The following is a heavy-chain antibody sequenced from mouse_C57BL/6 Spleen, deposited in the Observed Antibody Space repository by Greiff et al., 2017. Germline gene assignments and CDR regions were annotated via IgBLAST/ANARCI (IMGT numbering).Heavy chain of an antibody. CDR1: GYTFTSYW. CDR2: IYPGSGST. D-gene: IGHD1-1*01. CDR3: APCDYYGGDYSIDY. V-gene: IGHV1-55*01. J-gene: IGHJ4*01. Sequence: QVQLQQPGAELVKPGASVKMSCKASGYTFTSYWITWVKQRPGQGLEWIGDIYPGSGSTNSNEKFKSKATLTVDTSSSTAYMQRSSLTSEDSAVYDCAPCDYYGGDYSIDYWGQGTSVTVSS.